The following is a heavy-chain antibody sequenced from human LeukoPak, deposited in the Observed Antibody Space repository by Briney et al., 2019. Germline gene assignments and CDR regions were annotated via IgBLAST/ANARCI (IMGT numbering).Heavy chain of an antibody. Sequence: GGSLRLSCAASGFTFSSYEMNWVRQAPGKGLEWVSYISSSGSTIYYADSVKGRFTISRDNAKNSLYLQMNSLRAEDTAVYYCARSYGSGSPYYFDYWGQGTLVTVSS. CDR1: GFTFSSYE. V-gene: IGHV3-48*03. D-gene: IGHD3-10*01. J-gene: IGHJ4*02. CDR3: ARSYGSGSPYYFDY. CDR2: ISSSGSTI.